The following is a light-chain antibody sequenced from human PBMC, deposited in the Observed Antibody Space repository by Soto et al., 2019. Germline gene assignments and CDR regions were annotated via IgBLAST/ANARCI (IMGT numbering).Light chain of an antibody. V-gene: IGLV1-40*01. CDR2: GNT. CDR1: RSNLGAGHD. J-gene: IGLJ2*01. CDR3: QSYDRTLGVYVV. Sequence: QSVLTQPPSVSGAPGQRVTISCTGSRSNLGAGHDVHWYQQLPGAAPKLLIYGNTNRPSGVPERFSGSKSGTSASLAITGLQTEDEADYYCQSYDRTLGVYVVFGGGTKLTVL.